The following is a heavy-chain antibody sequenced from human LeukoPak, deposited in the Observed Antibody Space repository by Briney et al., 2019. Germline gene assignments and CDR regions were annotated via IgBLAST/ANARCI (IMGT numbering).Heavy chain of an antibody. V-gene: IGHV4-59*08. D-gene: IGHD5-24*01. Sequence: SETLSLTCTVSGGSIRGYYWNWIRQPPGKGLEWIGYIYYSGSTNYNPSLKSRVTILVDTSKNQFSLKLSSVTAADTAMYYCARSGYNYGQSSPFDYWGQGTLVTVSS. CDR2: IYYSGST. J-gene: IGHJ4*02. CDR3: ARSGYNYGQSSPFDY. CDR1: GGSIRGYY.